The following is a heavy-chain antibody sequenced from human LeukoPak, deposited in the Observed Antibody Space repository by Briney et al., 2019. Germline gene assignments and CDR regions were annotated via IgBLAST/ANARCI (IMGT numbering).Heavy chain of an antibody. CDR3: ARQGTTEYYYYYYGMDV. J-gene: IGHJ6*02. D-gene: IGHD1-1*01. V-gene: IGHV4-39*01. Sequence: SETLSLTCTVSGGSISSSSYYWGWIRQPPGKGLEWIGSIYYSGSTYYNPSLKSRVTISVDTPKNQFSLKLSSVTAADTAVYYCARQGTTEYYYYYYGMDVWGQGTTVTVSS. CDR2: IYYSGST. CDR1: GGSISSSSYY.